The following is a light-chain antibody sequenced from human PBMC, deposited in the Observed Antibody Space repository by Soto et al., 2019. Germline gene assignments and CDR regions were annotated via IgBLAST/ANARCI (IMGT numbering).Light chain of an antibody. CDR3: QTWGTGTWV. J-gene: IGLJ3*02. CDR1: SGHSSYA. V-gene: IGLV4-69*01. Sequence: QLVLTQSPSASASLGASVKLTCILSSGHSSYAITWPQQQPEKGPRHLMKLTSDGSHTKGDGIPDRFSGSSSGSERYLTISRLQSEDEADYYCQTWGTGTWVFGGGTKLTVL. CDR2: LTSDGSH.